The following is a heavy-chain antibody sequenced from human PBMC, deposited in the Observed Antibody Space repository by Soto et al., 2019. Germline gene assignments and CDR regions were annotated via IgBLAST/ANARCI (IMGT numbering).Heavy chain of an antibody. V-gene: IGHV3-30-3*01. CDR1: GFTFSSYA. CDR3: ANKLKGYSSGFDY. J-gene: IGHJ4*02. Sequence: PGGSLRLSCAASGFTFSSYAMHWVRQAPGKGLEWVAVISYDGSNKYYADSVKGRFTISRDNSKNTLYLQMNSLRAEDTAVYYCANKLKGYSSGFDYWGQGTLVTVSS. D-gene: IGHD6-19*01. CDR2: ISYDGSNK.